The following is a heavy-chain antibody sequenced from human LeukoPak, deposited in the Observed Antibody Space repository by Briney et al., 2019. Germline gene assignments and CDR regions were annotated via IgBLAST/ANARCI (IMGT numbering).Heavy chain of an antibody. V-gene: IGHV4-34*01. CDR1: GGSFSGYY. CDR2: INHSGST. D-gene: IGHD6-6*01. Sequence: PSQTLSLTCAVYGGSFSGYYWSWIRQPPGKGLEWIGEINHSGSTNYNPSLKSRVTISVDTSKNQFSLKLSSVTAADTAVYYCARDPEYSSSSVYAFDIWGQGTMVTVSS. CDR3: ARDPEYSSSSVYAFDI. J-gene: IGHJ3*02.